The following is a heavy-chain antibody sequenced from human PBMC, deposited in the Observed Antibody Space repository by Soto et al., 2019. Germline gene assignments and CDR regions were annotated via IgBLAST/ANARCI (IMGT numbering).Heavy chain of an antibody. Sequence: SDTLSLTCTFSGVSISSYYWICIRHSPGKGLEWIGYIYSSGSTNYSPSLRSRVTISVDTSKNQFSLRLNSVTAADTAVYFCARAGAFWSVRHWGQGTLVTVSS. D-gene: IGHD3-3*01. CDR3: ARAGAFWSVRH. CDR1: GVSISSYY. V-gene: IGHV4-59*13. CDR2: IYSSGST. J-gene: IGHJ1*01.